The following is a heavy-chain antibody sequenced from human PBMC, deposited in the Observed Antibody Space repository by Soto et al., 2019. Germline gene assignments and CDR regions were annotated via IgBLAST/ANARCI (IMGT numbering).Heavy chain of an antibody. D-gene: IGHD6-6*01. CDR3: SKFKYSTSVRYLQH. CDR2: IFPGDSDT. J-gene: IGHJ1*01. Sequence: GESLKISCKASGFSLNTCWIAWVRQMPGKGLEWMGAIFPGDSDTIYSPSFQGQVTISADKSISTAYLQWTSLKASDTAIYYCSKFKYSTSVRYLQHWGQGTPVTVSS. CDR1: GFSLNTCW. V-gene: IGHV5-51*01.